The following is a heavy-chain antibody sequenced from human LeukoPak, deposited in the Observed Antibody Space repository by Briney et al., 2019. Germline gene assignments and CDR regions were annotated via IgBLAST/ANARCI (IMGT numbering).Heavy chain of an antibody. Sequence: GGSLRLSCAASGFTFSSYAMSWVRQAPGKGLEWVSAISGSGGSTYYADSVKGRFTISRDDAKNSLYLQMNSLRAEDTAVYYCARWEGDYVPLYYGMDVWGQGTTVTVSS. CDR1: GFTFSSYA. D-gene: IGHD4-17*01. V-gene: IGHV3-23*01. J-gene: IGHJ6*02. CDR3: ARWEGDYVPLYYGMDV. CDR2: ISGSGGST.